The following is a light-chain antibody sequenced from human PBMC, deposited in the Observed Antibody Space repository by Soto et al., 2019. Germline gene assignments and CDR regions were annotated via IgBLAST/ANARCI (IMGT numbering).Light chain of an antibody. Sequence: EIVLTQSPGTLSLSPGERATLSCRASQSVSSTYLTWYQQKPGQAPRLLIYGASSRASGNPDRFSGSGSGTDLPLTITKLEPEDFAVYYCQQYGSSPFTSGPGTKVDIE. CDR3: QQYGSSPFT. CDR1: QSVSSTY. J-gene: IGKJ3*01. V-gene: IGKV3-20*01. CDR2: GAS.